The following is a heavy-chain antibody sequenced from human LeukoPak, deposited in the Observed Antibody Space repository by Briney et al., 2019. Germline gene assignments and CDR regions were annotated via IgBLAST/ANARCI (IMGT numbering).Heavy chain of an antibody. Sequence: SETLSLTCTVSGGSISSSSDYWGWIRQPPGKGLEWIGSIHYGGSTYYNATLKSRVTISVDTSKKQRSLQLTSVTAADTAVYYCARNIRYTSGLNWFDPWGQGTLVTVSS. J-gene: IGHJ5*02. CDR3: ARNIRYTSGLNWFDP. CDR2: IHYGGST. V-gene: IGHV4-39*01. CDR1: GGSISSSSDY. D-gene: IGHD6-19*01.